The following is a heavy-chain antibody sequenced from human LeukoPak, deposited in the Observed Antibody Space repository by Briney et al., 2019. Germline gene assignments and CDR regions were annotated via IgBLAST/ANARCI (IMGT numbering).Heavy chain of an antibody. CDR2: IKQDGSEK. V-gene: IGHV3-7*01. Sequence: GGSLRLSRAASGFTFSSYWMSWVTQAPGKGLGWGGNIKQDGSEKYYVDSVNGRLPISRDNAKNSMHLQIHRLIAEDTAVYYCARDDSRHGGSPDYWGQGTLVTVSS. J-gene: IGHJ4*02. D-gene: IGHD1-26*01. CDR3: ARDDSRHGGSPDY. CDR1: GFTFSSYW.